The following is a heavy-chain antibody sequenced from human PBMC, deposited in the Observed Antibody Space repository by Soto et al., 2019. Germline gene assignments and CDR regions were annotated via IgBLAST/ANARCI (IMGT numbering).Heavy chain of an antibody. V-gene: IGHV3-23*01. J-gene: IGHJ6*03. CDR3: AKAGPILLRLPTNYYYMDV. D-gene: IGHD5-12*01. CDR1: GFTFSSYA. CDR2: ISGSGGST. Sequence: GGSLRLSCAASGFTFSSYAMSWVRQAPGKGLEWVSAISGSGGSTYYADSVKGRFTISRDNSKKTLYLQMNCLRAEDTAVYYGAKAGPILLRLPTNYYYMDVWGKGTTVTVSS.